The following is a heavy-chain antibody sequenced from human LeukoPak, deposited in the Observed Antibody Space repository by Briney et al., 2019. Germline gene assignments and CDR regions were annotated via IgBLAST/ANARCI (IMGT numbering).Heavy chain of an antibody. CDR3: ARDYGGNFGLDY. CDR1: GYTFTNYY. Sequence: ASVKVSCKASGYTFTNYYMHWVRQAPGQGLEWMGRINPKSGGTNYPQKFQGRVTMTRDTFISTAYMELSRLQSDDTAMYYCARDYGGNFGLDYWGQGTLVTVSS. V-gene: IGHV1-2*06. J-gene: IGHJ4*02. D-gene: IGHD4-23*01. CDR2: INPKSGGT.